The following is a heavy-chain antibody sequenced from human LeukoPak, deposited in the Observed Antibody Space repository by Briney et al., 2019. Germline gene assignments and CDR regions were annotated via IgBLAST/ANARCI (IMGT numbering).Heavy chain of an antibody. CDR1: VYTFTSDY. V-gene: IGHV1-46*01. Sequence: ASVKGSCEAYVYTFTSDYMHWVRQAPGDGRERVGIFNTIVGSASYTQKFQGTVTMSRDMSTSTVYMELSSLRSEDTAVYYCAREGLGSGAYGGIDYWGQGTLVTGSS. J-gene: IGHJ4*02. CDR3: AREGLGSGAYGGIDY. CDR2: FNTIVGSA. D-gene: IGHD1-26*01.